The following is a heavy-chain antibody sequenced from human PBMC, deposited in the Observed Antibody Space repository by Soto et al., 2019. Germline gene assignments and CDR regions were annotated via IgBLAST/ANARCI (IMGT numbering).Heavy chain of an antibody. CDR3: ARGITYYDFWSAAGDHAYMDV. D-gene: IGHD3-3*01. CDR2: IKQDGSEK. V-gene: IGHV3-7*01. Sequence: GGSLRLSCAASGFTFSSYWMSWVRQAPGKGLEWVANIKQDGSEKYYVDSVKGRFTISRDNAKNSLYLQMNSLRAEDTAVYYCARGITYYDFWSAAGDHAYMDVWGKGTTVTVSS. CDR1: GFTFSSYW. J-gene: IGHJ6*03.